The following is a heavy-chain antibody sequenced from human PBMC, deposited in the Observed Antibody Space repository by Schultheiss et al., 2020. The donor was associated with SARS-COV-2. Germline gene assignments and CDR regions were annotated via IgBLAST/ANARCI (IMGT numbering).Heavy chain of an antibody. Sequence: GGSLRLSCAASGFTVSSNYMSWVRQAPGKGLEWVSVIYSGGSTYYADSVKGRFTISRDNSKNTLYLQMNSLRAEDTAVYYCAKRYCSGGSCYPIDYWGQGTLVTVSS. V-gene: IGHV3-53*01. CDR2: IYSGGST. CDR1: GFTVSSNY. J-gene: IGHJ4*02. D-gene: IGHD2-15*01. CDR3: AKRYCSGGSCYPIDY.